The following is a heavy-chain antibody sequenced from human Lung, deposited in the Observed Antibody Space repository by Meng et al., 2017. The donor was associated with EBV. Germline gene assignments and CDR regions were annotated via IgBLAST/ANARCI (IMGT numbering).Heavy chain of an antibody. V-gene: IGHV4-34*01. D-gene: IGHD2-2*01. CDR2: INHSGIT. CDR1: GVSFSGYY. J-gene: IGHJ4*02. Sequence: QMQLKHCGAGLLKPSETISLTCAFLGVSFSGYYWSWIRQPPGKGLELIGEINHSGITNYNPSLKRRVTISVDTSKNQFSLSLNSVTAADTAVYFCARGGTSSAPFDYWGQETLVTVSS. CDR3: ARGGTSSAPFDY.